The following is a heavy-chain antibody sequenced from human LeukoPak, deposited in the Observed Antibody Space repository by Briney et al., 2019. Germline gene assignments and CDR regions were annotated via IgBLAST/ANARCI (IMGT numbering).Heavy chain of an antibody. CDR1: GGLINSY. V-gene: IGHV4-4*07. CDR3: ARDSGTTGEVKFDP. D-gene: IGHD3-10*01. Sequence: AETLSLTCTVSGGLINSYWSWIRQPAGKGVEWIGRISGSGTITYNPALQSRLSISIDTSKNQFFLKLMSVTAADTAVYYCARDSGTTGEVKFDPWGQGTLVTVSS. CDR2: ISGSGTI. J-gene: IGHJ5*02.